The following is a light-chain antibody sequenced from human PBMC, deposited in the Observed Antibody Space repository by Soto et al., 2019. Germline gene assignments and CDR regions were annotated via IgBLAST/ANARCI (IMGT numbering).Light chain of an antibody. J-gene: IGKJ1*01. V-gene: IGKV1-5*01. CDR1: QTINSW. Sequence: DIPLTQSPSTLSASVGDRVTITCRASQTINSWLAWYQQKPGKAPKVLIFDASSLKTGVPSRFSGSGSGTEFTLTISNLQPDDFATYYCQQYDSYSSGPFGQGTKVDI. CDR2: DAS. CDR3: QQYDSYSSGP.